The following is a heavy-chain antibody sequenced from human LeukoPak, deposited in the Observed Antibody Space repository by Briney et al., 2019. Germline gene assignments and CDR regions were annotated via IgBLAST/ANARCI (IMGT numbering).Heavy chain of an antibody. J-gene: IGHJ4*02. CDR1: GFTFSSYA. CDR2: ISYDGSNK. Sequence: GGSLRLSCAASGFTFSSYAMHWVRQAPGKGLEWVAIISYDGSNKYYADSVKGRFTISRDNSKNTLYLQMNSLRAEDTAVYYCARGGSAVYGGNSYYLDYWGQGTLVTVSS. CDR3: ARGGSAVYGGNSYYLDY. V-gene: IGHV3-30-3*01. D-gene: IGHD4-23*01.